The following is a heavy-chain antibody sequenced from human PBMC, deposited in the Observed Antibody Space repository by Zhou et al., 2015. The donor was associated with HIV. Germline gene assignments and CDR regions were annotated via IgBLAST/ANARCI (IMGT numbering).Heavy chain of an antibody. D-gene: IGHD7-27*01. V-gene: IGHV1-69*06. CDR3: AREGWGSWYFDL. Sequence: VQSGTEVRKPGSSVNVSCKASGYTFTSYDVNWVRQAPGQGLEWMGGIVPFFGTANYAQKFQGRVTITADKSTSTAYMELSSLTSEDTAAYFCAREGWGSWYFDLWGRGTLVSVSS. CDR1: GYTFTSYD. J-gene: IGHJ2*01. CDR2: IVPFFGTA.